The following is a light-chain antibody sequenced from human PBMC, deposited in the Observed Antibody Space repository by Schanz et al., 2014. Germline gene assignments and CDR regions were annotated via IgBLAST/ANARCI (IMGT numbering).Light chain of an antibody. CDR3: MQGTHWPPTT. Sequence: DVVMTQSPLSLPVTLGQPASISCRSSQSLLHSDGNTYLNWFQQRPGQSPRRLIYKVSNRDSGVPDRFSGSGSGTDFTLKISRVEAEDVGIYYCMQGTHWPPTTFGQGTMLEIK. CDR1: QSLLHSDGNTY. J-gene: IGKJ2*01. CDR2: KVS. V-gene: IGKV2-30*02.